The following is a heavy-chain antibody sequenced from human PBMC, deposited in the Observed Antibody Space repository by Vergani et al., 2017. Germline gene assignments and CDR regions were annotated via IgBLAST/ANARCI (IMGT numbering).Heavy chain of an antibody. V-gene: IGHV4-4*07. J-gene: IGHJ6*03. Sequence: QVQLQESGPGLVKPSETLSLTCTVSGGSISSYYWSWIRQPAGKGLEWIGRVYTTGSTNYNPSLKSRVTMSVDTSKNHFSLKRSSVTAADTAVYFCARAGGRTSSYFYYYMDIWGKGTTVTVSS. CDR3: ARAGGRTSSYFYYYMDI. CDR2: VYTTGST. D-gene: IGHD1-14*01. CDR1: GGSISSYY.